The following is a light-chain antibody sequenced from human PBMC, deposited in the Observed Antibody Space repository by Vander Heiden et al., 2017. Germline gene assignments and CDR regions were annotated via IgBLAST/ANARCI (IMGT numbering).Light chain of an antibody. V-gene: IGKV1-39*01. Sequence: DIQITQSPSSLSASVADRATITCRASQSISSYLNWYQQKPGKAPNLLIYAASSLQSGVPSRFSGSGSGTDFTLTISSLQPEDFATYYCQQSYSTPRTFGQGTKLEIK. J-gene: IGKJ2*01. CDR3: QQSYSTPRT. CDR1: QSISSY. CDR2: AAS.